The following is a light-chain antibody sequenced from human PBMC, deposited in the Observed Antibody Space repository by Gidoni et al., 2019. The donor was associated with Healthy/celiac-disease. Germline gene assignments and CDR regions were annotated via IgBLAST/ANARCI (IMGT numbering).Light chain of an antibody. CDR2: DAS. Sequence: DIQMTQSPSTLSASVGDRVTITCRASQSISSWLAWYQQKPGKAPKLLIYDASSLESGVPSRFSGSGSGTEFTLTISRLQPDDFATYYCQQYNSYTFXQXTKLEIK. CDR1: QSISSW. J-gene: IGKJ2*01. V-gene: IGKV1-5*01. CDR3: QQYNSYT.